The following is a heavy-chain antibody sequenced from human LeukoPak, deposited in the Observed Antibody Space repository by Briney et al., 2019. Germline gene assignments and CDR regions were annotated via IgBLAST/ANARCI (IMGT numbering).Heavy chain of an antibody. CDR1: GGSISSSSYY. D-gene: IGHD2-15*01. V-gene: IGHV4-39*07. CDR3: ATMKLGYCSGGSCYSRPDGGYYFDY. Sequence: SETLSLTCTVSGGSISSSSYYWGWIRQPPGKGLEWIGSIYYSGSTYYNPSLKSRVTISVDTSKNQFSLKLSSVTAADTAVYYCATMKLGYCSGGSCYSRPDGGYYFDYWGQGTLVTVSS. CDR2: IYYSGST. J-gene: IGHJ4*02.